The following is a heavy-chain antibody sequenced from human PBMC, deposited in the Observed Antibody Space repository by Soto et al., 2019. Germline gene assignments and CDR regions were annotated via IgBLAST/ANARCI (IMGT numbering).Heavy chain of an antibody. CDR2: ISFDGSEK. CDR3: AKSPNFYCGSYLCYKYYCDH. D-gene: IGHD2-2*01. V-gene: IGHV3-30*18. CDR1: GFTFNTYG. Sequence: QEHLVESGGGVVQPGTSLRLSCAASGFTFNTYGMHWVRQAPGKGLEWVAVISFDGSEKFYVDSVKGRFTISRDNSKNTLYLQLNSLRPEDTATYYCAKSPNFYCGSYLCYKYYCDHWGQGTLVTVSS. J-gene: IGHJ4*02.